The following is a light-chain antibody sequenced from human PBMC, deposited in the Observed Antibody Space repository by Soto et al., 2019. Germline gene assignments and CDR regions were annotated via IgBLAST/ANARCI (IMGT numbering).Light chain of an antibody. Sequence: DIQLTQSPSFLSASLGDRVNITCRASQGISSYLAWYQQKPGKAPKLLIYAASTLQSGVPSRFSGSGSGTEFTLTISSLQPEDFATYYCQHLDSYSTFGQGTRLEIK. V-gene: IGKV1-9*01. CDR3: QHLDSYST. J-gene: IGKJ5*01. CDR1: QGISSY. CDR2: AAS.